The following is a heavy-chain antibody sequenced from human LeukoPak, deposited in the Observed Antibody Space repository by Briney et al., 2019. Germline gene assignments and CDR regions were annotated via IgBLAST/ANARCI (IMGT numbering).Heavy chain of an antibody. CDR2: ISYDGSNK. CDR1: GFTFSSHG. CDR3: AKAPEYQLLWYYFDY. D-gene: IGHD2-2*01. J-gene: IGHJ4*02. Sequence: PGRSLRLSCAASGFTFSSHGMHWVRQAPGKGLEWVAVISYDGSNKYYADSVKGRFTISRDNSKNTLYLQMNSLRAEDTAVYYCAKAPEYQLLWYYFDYWGQGTLVTVSS. V-gene: IGHV3-30*18.